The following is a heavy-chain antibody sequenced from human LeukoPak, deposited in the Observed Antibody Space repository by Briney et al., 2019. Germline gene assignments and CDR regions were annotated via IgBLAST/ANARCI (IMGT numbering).Heavy chain of an antibody. V-gene: IGHV3-30*02. CDR2: IRYDGTNK. D-gene: IGHD3-10*01. Sequence: PGGSLRLSCAASGFTFRSYGMHWVRQAPGKGLEWVAIIRYDGTNKYYADSVKGRFTISRDNSKNTLYLQMNSLRAEDTAVYYCARSFGELTKADYWGQGTLVTVSS. CDR3: ARSFGELTKADY. CDR1: GFTFRSYG. J-gene: IGHJ4*02.